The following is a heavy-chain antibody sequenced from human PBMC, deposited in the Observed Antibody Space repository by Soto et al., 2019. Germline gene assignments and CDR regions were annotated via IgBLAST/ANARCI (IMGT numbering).Heavy chain of an antibody. V-gene: IGHV4-34*01. Sequence: SETLSLTCAVYGGSFSGYYWSWIRQPPGKGLEWIGEINHSGSTNYNPSLKSRVTISVDTSKNQFSLKLSSVTAADTAVYYCARAGCSSTSCFDAFDIWGQGTMVTVSS. J-gene: IGHJ3*02. CDR2: INHSGST. D-gene: IGHD2-2*01. CDR3: ARAGCSSTSCFDAFDI. CDR1: GGSFSGYY.